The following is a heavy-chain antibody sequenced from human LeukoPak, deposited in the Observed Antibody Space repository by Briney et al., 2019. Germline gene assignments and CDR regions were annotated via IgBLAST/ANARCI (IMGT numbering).Heavy chain of an antibody. V-gene: IGHV3-64*01. CDR2: ISSNGGST. J-gene: IGHJ4*02. D-gene: IGHD6-13*01. Sequence: GGSLRLSCAAPGFTFSSYAMHWVRQAPGKGLEYVSAISSNGGSTYYANSVKGRFTISRDNSKNTLYLQMGSLRAEDMAVYYCARGLSAAAGTLLGYWGQGTLVTVSS. CDR1: GFTFSSYA. CDR3: ARGLSAAAGTLLGY.